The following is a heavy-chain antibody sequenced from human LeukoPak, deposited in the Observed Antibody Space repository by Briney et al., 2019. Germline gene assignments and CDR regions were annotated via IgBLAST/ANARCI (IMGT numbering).Heavy chain of an antibody. CDR2: IYSSGNT. CDR3: ATCPITADGAVDY. Sequence: PSETLSLTCTVSGVSFSSYYWTWIRQPAGKGLEWIGRIYSSGNTNYNPSLESRVTMSIDTSKNQFSLKLTSVTAADTAVYYCATCPITADGAVDYWGQGIRVTVSS. V-gene: IGHV4-4*07. J-gene: IGHJ4*02. D-gene: IGHD6-13*01. CDR1: GVSFSSYY.